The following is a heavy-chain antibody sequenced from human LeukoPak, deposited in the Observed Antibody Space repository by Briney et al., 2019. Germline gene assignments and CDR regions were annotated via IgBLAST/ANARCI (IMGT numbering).Heavy chain of an antibody. CDR3: AKEVAYFGGFDY. J-gene: IGHJ4*02. CDR2: ISPEGTNQ. CDR1: GFTFSFYG. V-gene: IGHV3-30*18. D-gene: IGHD4-23*01. Sequence: GGSLRLPCAASGFTFSFYGMHWVRQAPGEGLGWVAVISPEGTNQYYSDSVKGRFTISRDNSKNTVFLQMNSLRPEDTAVYYCAKEVAYFGGFDYWGQGTPLTVSS.